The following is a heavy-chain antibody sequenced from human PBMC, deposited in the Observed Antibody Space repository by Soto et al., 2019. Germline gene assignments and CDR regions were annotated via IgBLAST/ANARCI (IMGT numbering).Heavy chain of an antibody. Sequence: EVQLVESGGCLVQPGGSLRLSCAVSGFTFGSYWMNWVRLIPGKGLEWVAYIKPDGSATYYVDSVKGRFTISRDNAKNSLYLQMNSLRVDDTSVYYCARAGYCGPGCYYYFDYWGQGTLVTVSS. CDR2: IKPDGSAT. CDR1: GFTFGSYW. CDR3: ARAGYCGPGCYYYFDY. D-gene: IGHD2-21*02. J-gene: IGHJ4*02. V-gene: IGHV3-7*01.